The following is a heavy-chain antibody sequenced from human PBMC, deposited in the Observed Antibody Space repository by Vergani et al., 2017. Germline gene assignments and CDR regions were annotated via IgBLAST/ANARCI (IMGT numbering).Heavy chain of an antibody. J-gene: IGHJ5*02. D-gene: IGHD2-2*01. CDR1: GYTFTSYG. CDR3: ARDRSDCSSTSCYTAAIS. Sequence: QVQLVQSGAEVKKPGASVKVSCKTSGYTFTSYGISWVRRAPGQGLEWMGWISPYNGNTNYAQKLQGRVTMTTDTSTSTAYMELRSLRSDDTAVYYCARDRSDCSSTSCYTAAISWGQGTLVTVSS. V-gene: IGHV1-18*01. CDR2: ISPYNGNT.